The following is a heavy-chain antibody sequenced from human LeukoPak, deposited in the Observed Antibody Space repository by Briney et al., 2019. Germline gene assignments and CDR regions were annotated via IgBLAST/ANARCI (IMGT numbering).Heavy chain of an antibody. D-gene: IGHD3-22*01. J-gene: IGHJ4*02. CDR2: ISAYNGNT. V-gene: IGHV1-18*01. CDR3: ARVVPSLYDSSGYYDYYFDY. Sequence: ASVKVSCKASGYTFTSYGISWVRQAPGQGLEWMEWISAYNGNTNYAQKLQGRVTMTTDTSTSTAYMELRSLRSDDTAVYYCARVVPSLYDSSGYYDYYFDYWGQGTLVTVSS. CDR1: GYTFTSYG.